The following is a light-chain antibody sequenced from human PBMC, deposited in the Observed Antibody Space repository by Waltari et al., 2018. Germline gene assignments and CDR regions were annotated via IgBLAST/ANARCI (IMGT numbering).Light chain of an antibody. Sequence: QPALTQPASVSGSAGPSITISCTGTSSDVGASTLISWYQQYPGKAPTLMIYEVYKRPSGVSDRFSGSKSDNTASLTISGLQAEDEADYYCCSYAGRSTLVFGGGTKLTVL. J-gene: IGLJ2*01. CDR3: CSYAGRSTLV. CDR1: SSDVGASTL. CDR2: EVY. V-gene: IGLV2-23*02.